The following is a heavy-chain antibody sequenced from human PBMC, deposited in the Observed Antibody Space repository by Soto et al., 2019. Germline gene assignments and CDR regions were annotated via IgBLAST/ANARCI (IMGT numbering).Heavy chain of an antibody. CDR1: GYTFTSDG. Sequence: GASVKVSCKASGYTFTSDGIIWVRQAPGQGLEWMGWISAYNGNTNYAQKLQGRVTLTTDTSTSTAYMELRSLRSDDTAVYYCARDRLGLVDVKWFDPWGQGTLVTVSS. CDR2: ISAYNGNT. J-gene: IGHJ5*02. V-gene: IGHV1-18*01. D-gene: IGHD6-19*01. CDR3: ARDRLGLVDVKWFDP.